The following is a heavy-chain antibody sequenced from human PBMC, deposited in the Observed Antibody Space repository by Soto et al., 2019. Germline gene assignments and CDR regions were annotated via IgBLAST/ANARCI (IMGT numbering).Heavy chain of an antibody. CDR3: ATRAPIDGDPY. D-gene: IGHD4-17*01. Sequence: QVQLQESGPGLVKPSETLSLTCDVSGDSISSPTWWTWVRQPPGKGLEWIGEVYHSGSTNYNSSLKSRFTISVDKSKNQFSLRLTSVTAADPAVYYCATRAPIDGDPYWGQGTLVTVSS. CDR1: GDSISSPTW. CDR2: VYHSGST. V-gene: IGHV4-4*02. J-gene: IGHJ4*02.